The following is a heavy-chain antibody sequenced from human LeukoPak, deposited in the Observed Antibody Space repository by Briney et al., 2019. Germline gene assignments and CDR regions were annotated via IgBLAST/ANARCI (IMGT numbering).Heavy chain of an antibody. CDR3: TTDVGEQQLFDVRGLVLSAFDI. CDR1: GFTFSNAW. J-gene: IGHJ3*02. Sequence: GGSLRLSCAASGFTFSNAWMSWVRQAPGKGLEWVGRIKSKTDGGTTDYAAPAKGRFTISRDDSKNTLYLQMNSLKTEDTAVYYCTTDVGEQQLFDVRGLVLSAFDIWGQGTMVTVSS. D-gene: IGHD6-13*01. V-gene: IGHV3-15*01. CDR2: IKSKTDGGTT.